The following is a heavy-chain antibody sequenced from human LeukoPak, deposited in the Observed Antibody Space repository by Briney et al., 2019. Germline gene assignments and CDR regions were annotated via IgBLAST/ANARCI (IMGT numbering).Heavy chain of an antibody. CDR3: ARLRGNYFPDY. D-gene: IGHD4-11*01. V-gene: IGHV4-59*01. CDR2: IYYSGST. CDR1: GASMNNYY. J-gene: IGHJ4*02. Sequence: SETLSLTCAVSGASMNNYYWTWIRQPPGKGLEWIGYIYYSGSTNYNPSLKSRLTVSVDTSKNRFSLRLTSVTAADTAVYYCARLRGNYFPDYWGQGTLVTVSS.